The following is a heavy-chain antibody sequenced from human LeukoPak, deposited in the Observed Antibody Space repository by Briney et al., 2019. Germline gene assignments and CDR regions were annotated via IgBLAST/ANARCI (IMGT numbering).Heavy chain of an antibody. V-gene: IGHV3-33*01. D-gene: IGHD6-6*01. CDR2: IWYDGSNK. CDR3: ARDRGIAAHYGMDV. CDR1: GFTFSSYG. Sequence: GGSLRLSCAASGFTFSSYGMHWVRQAPGKGLEWVAVIWYDGSNKYYADSVKGRFTISRDNSKNTVFLQMNNLRADDTAMYYCARDRGIAAHYGMDVWGQGTTVTVSS. J-gene: IGHJ6*02.